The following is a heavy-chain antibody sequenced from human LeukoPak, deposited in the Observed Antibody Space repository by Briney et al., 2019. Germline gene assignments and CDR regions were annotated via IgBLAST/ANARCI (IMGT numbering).Heavy chain of an antibody. CDR2: ISSGSSAI. CDR1: GFTFSSYE. J-gene: IGHJ6*03. D-gene: IGHD3-22*01. Sequence: GGSLRLSCAASGFTFSSYEMNWVRQAPGKGLEWVSYISSGSSAIYYADSVKGRFTISRDNAKNSLYLQMNSLRAEDTAVYYCARDYYDTLMDVWGKGTTVTVSS. CDR3: ARDYYDTLMDV. V-gene: IGHV3-48*03.